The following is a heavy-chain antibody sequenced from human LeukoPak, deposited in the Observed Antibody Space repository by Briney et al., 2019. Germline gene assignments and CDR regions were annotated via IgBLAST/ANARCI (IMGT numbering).Heavy chain of an antibody. CDR3: ARDSPSRTATTEVPVDY. J-gene: IGHJ4*02. CDR2: ISSSSSYI. V-gene: IGHV3-21*01. CDR1: GFSFRDYT. D-gene: IGHD1/OR15-1a*01. Sequence: GGSLRLSCAASGFSFRDYTMNWVRQAPGKGLEWLASISSSSSYIYFANSVRGRFTISRDNAKNSLYLQMNSLRAEDTAVYYCARDSPSRTATTEVPVDYWGQGTLVTVSS.